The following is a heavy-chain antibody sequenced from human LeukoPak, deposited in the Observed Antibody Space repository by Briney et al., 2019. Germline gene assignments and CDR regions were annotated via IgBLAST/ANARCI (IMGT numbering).Heavy chain of an antibody. J-gene: IGHJ3*02. CDR3: ARTRDYYGSGSYYNDAFDI. V-gene: IGHV3-30*04. CDR1: GFTFSSYA. D-gene: IGHD3-10*01. Sequence: GRSLRLSCAASGFTFSSYAMHWVRQAPGKGLEGVAVISYDGSNKYYADSVKGRFTISRDNSKNTLYLQMNSLRAEDTAVYYCARTRDYYGSGSYYNDAFDIWGQGTMVTVSS. CDR2: ISYDGSNK.